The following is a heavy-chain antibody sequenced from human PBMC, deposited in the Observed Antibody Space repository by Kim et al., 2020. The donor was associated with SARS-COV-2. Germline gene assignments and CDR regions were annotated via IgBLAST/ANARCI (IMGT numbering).Heavy chain of an antibody. CDR1: GGSISSSSDY. D-gene: IGHD3-22*01. CDR2: IYYSGST. J-gene: IGHJ6*02. V-gene: IGHV4-39*01. Sequence: SETLSLTCTVSGGSISSSSDYWGWIRQPPGKGLEWIGSIYYSGSTYYNPSLKSRVTISVDTSKNQFSLKLSSVTAADTAVYYCARHIPRYGVITGGGMDVWGQGTTVTVSS. CDR3: ARHIPRYGVITGGGMDV.